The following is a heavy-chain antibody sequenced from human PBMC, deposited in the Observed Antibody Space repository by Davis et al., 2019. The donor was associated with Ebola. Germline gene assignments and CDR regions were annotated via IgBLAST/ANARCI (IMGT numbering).Heavy chain of an antibody. CDR2: IIPVFGIP. J-gene: IGHJ4*02. V-gene: IGHV1-69*13. Sequence: SVKVSCKASGGTFSSYAISWVRQAPGQGLDWMGGIIPVFGIPKYAQKFQGRVTITADESTSTAYMELSSLRSEDPAVYYCARDRCSDGSGKFFEQGDWGQGTLVTVSS. D-gene: IGHD3-3*01. CDR1: GGTFSSYA. CDR3: ARDRCSDGSGKFFEQGD.